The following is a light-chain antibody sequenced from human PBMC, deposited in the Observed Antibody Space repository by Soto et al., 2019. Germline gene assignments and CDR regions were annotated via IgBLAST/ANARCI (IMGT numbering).Light chain of an antibody. J-gene: IGKJ1*01. CDR3: QQYQRYWT. CDR2: DAP. Sequence: IQLTQSPSTLSASVVDRVTITFRASQGITGWLAWYQQKPGKAPKLLIFDAPTLESGVPPRFTGSGSGTEFTLSISNLQPDDFATYYCQQYQRYWTFGHGTKVDIK. CDR1: QGITGW. V-gene: IGKV1-5*01.